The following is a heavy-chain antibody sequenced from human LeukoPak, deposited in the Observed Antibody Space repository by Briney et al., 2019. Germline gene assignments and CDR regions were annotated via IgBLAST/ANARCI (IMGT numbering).Heavy chain of an antibody. Sequence: GRSLRLSCAASGFTFSTYAMHWVRQAPGKRLEWVAVISYDGSNRYADSVKGRFTISRDSSRHTVYLQMNSLRDEDTAVYYCERDQGYCTTTSCYSIGGYFDYWGQGTLVTVSS. CDR1: GFTFSTYA. CDR3: ERDQGYCTTTSCYSIGGYFDY. CDR2: ISYDGSNR. V-gene: IGHV3-30-3*01. J-gene: IGHJ4*02. D-gene: IGHD2-2*01.